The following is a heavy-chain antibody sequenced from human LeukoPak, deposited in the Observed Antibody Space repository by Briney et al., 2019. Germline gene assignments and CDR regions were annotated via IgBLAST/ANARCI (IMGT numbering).Heavy chain of an antibody. D-gene: IGHD5-24*01. Sequence: SQTLSLTCTVPGGSISSGSYYWSWIRQPAGKGLEWIGRIYTSGSTNYNPSLKSRVTISVDTSKNQFSLKLGSVTAADTAVYYCARGRRDGYNQYFDYWGPGTLVTVSS. CDR1: GGSISSGSYY. CDR2: IYTSGST. J-gene: IGHJ4*02. V-gene: IGHV4-61*02. CDR3: ARGRRDGYNQYFDY.